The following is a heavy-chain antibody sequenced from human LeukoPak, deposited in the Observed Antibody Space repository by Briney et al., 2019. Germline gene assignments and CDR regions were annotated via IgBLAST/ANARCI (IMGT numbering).Heavy chain of an antibody. J-gene: IGHJ4*02. CDR1: GFTFSSYD. Sequence: GGSLRLSCAASGFTFSSYDMHWVRHAPGKGLEWVSAIDTAGDTYYPGSVKGRSTISRANAKNSLYLQMNSLRAGDTAVYYCARIQQWPNESFDYWGQGTLVAVSS. V-gene: IGHV3-13*01. CDR3: ARIQQWPNESFDY. CDR2: IDTAGDT. D-gene: IGHD6-19*01.